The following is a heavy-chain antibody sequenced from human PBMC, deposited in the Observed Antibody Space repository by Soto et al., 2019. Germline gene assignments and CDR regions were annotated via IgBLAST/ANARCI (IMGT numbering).Heavy chain of an antibody. CDR2: ISYDGRNK. CDR3: ARDDPLYYYDSSVI. D-gene: IGHD3-22*01. Sequence: QVQLVESGGGVVQPGRSLRLSCAASGFTFSSYAMHWVRQAPGKGLEWVAVISYDGRNKYYADSVKGRFTISRDNSKNTLYLQMNSLRAEDTAVYYCARDDPLYYYDSSVIWGQGTMVTVSS. CDR1: GFTFSSYA. J-gene: IGHJ3*02. V-gene: IGHV3-30*04.